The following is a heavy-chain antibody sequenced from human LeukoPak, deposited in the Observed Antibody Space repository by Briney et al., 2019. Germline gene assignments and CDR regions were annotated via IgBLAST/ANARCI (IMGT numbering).Heavy chain of an antibody. CDR2: ISSSSSYI. CDR1: GFTFSSYS. J-gene: IGHJ5*02. Sequence: GGSLRLSCAASGFTFSSYSMNWVRQAPGKGLEWVSSISSSSSYIYYADSVKGRFTISRDNAKNSLYLQMNSLIADDTAVYYFARDHDRSGYCSGWFDPWGQGTLVTVSS. V-gene: IGHV3-21*01. D-gene: IGHD3-22*01. CDR3: ARDHDRSGYCSGWFDP.